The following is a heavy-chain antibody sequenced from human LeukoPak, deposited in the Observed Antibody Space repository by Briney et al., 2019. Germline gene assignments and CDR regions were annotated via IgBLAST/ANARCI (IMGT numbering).Heavy chain of an antibody. J-gene: IGHJ4*02. CDR3: VLRDSSSWYDSFDY. V-gene: IGHV3-23*01. CDR2: ISGSGGST. CDR1: GFTFSSYA. Sequence: GGSLRLSCAASGFTFSSYAMSWVRQAPGKGLEWVTAISGSGGSTYYADSVKGRFTISRDNSKNTLYLQMNSLRAEDTAVYYCVLRDSSSWYDSFDYWGQGTLVTVSS. D-gene: IGHD6-13*01.